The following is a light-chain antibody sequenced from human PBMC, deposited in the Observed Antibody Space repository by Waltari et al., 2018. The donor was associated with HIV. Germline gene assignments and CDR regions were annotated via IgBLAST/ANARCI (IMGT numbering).Light chain of an antibody. CDR2: GAS. CDR3: QQYGSPATSPSYT. Sequence: EIVLTQSPGTLSLSPGERATLSCRASQSVSSSYLAWYQQKPGQAPRLLIYGASSRATGIPDRFSGSGSGTDFTLTISRLEPEDFAVYYCQQYGSPATSPSYTFGQGTKLEIK. V-gene: IGKV3-20*01. J-gene: IGKJ2*01. CDR1: QSVSSSY.